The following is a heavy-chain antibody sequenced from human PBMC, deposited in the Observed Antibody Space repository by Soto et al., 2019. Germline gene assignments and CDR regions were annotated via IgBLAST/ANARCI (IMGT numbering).Heavy chain of an antibody. CDR2: IYHSGST. CDR3: ARLYYYDSSGYPR. CDR1: VGSISSSNW. Sequence: QVQLQESGPGLVKPSGTLPLTCAVSVGSISSSNWWSWARQPPGKGLEWIGEIYHSGSTNYNPSLKSRVTISVDKSKNQFSLKLSSVTAADTAVYYCARLYYYDSSGYPRWGQGTLVTVSS. D-gene: IGHD3-22*01. V-gene: IGHV4-4*02. J-gene: IGHJ4*02.